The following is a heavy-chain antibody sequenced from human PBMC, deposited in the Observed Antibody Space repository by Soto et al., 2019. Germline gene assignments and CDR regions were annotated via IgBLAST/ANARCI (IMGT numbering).Heavy chain of an antibody. CDR3: ARIAARSYFDY. D-gene: IGHD6-6*01. CDR1: GGSFSGYY. J-gene: IGHJ4*02. Sequence: QVQLQQWGAGLLKPSETLSLTCAVYGGSFSGYYWSWIRQPPGKGLEWIGEINHSGSTNYNPSLKSRFTISVDTSKNQFSLKLSSVTAADTAVYYCARIAARSYFDYWGQGTLVTVSS. CDR2: INHSGST. V-gene: IGHV4-34*01.